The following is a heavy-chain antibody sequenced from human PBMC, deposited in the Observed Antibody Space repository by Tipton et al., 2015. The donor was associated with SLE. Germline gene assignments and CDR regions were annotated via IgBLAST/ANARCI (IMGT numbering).Heavy chain of an antibody. CDR2: IYYSGNT. J-gene: IGHJ1*01. D-gene: IGHD6-13*01. Sequence: TLSLTCTVSGGSISSSSNYWGWIRQPPGKALEWIGSIYYSGNTYYNPSLKSRVTISVDTSKNQFSLKLSSVTAADTAVYYCARGQGIAAAGPNAEYFQHWGQGTLVTVSS. CDR1: GGSISSSSNY. V-gene: IGHV4-39*07. CDR3: ARGQGIAAAGPNAEYFQH.